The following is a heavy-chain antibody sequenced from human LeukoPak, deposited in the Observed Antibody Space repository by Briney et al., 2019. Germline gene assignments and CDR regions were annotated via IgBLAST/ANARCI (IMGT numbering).Heavy chain of an antibody. Sequence: GGSLRLSCAASGFTFSSYSMNWVRQAPGKGLEWVSSISSSSSYIYYADSVKGRFTISRDNAKNSLYLQMNSLRAEDTAVYYCARGHIAANNWFDPWGQGTLVTVSS. CDR1: GFTFSSYS. V-gene: IGHV3-21*01. CDR2: ISSSSSYI. CDR3: ARGHIAANNWFDP. D-gene: IGHD6-13*01. J-gene: IGHJ5*02.